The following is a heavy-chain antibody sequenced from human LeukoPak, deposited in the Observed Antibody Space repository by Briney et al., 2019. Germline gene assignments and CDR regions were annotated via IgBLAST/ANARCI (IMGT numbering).Heavy chain of an antibody. Sequence: SVKVSCKASGYTFTSYGISWVRQAPGQGLEWMGWISAYNGNTNYAQKLQGRVTMTTDTSTSTAYMELRSLRSDDTAVYYCAASSTAALSSDYWGQGTLVTVSS. V-gene: IGHV1-18*01. CDR3: AASSTAALSSDY. CDR2: ISAYNGNT. CDR1: GYTFTSYG. J-gene: IGHJ4*02. D-gene: IGHD6-6*01.